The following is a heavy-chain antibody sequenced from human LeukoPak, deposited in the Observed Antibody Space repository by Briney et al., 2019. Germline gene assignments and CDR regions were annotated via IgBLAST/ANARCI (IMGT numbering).Heavy chain of an antibody. CDR1: GYTFTGYY. Sequence: ASVKVSCKASGYTFTGYYMHWVRQVPGQGLEWMGWINPNSGGTNYAQKFQGRVTMTRDTSISTAYMELSRLRSDDTAVYYCARVSSYDILTGYKTWFDPWGQGTLVTVSS. CDR2: INPNSGGT. V-gene: IGHV1-2*02. CDR3: ARVSSYDILTGYKTWFDP. J-gene: IGHJ5*02. D-gene: IGHD3-9*01.